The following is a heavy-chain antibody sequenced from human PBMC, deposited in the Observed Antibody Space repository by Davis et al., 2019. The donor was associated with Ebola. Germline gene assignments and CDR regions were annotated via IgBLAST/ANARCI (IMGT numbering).Heavy chain of an antibody. J-gene: IGHJ4*02. Sequence: PGGSLRLSCAASGFTFSSQWMSWVRQAPGQGLEWVADIKKDGSEKYYVDSVKGRFTISSNNARRSLYLEMSSLTVEDTAVYYCAKNANWKYYDILTGYPPIDYWGQGTLVTVSS. CDR1: GFTFSSQW. D-gene: IGHD3-9*01. CDR2: IKKDGSEK. V-gene: IGHV3-7*01. CDR3: AKNANWKYYDILTGYPPIDY.